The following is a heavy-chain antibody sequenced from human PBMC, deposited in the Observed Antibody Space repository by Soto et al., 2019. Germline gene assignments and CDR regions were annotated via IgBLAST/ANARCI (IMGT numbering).Heavy chain of an antibody. CDR1: GGSISSSNW. V-gene: IGHV4-4*02. D-gene: IGHD3-22*01. J-gene: IGHJ3*02. CDR2: IYHSGST. Sequence: SETLSLTCAVSGGSISSSNWWSWVRQPPGKGLERIGEIYHSGSTNYNPSLKSRVTISVDKANNQSSLKLSSVTAADTAVYYCARDYYDSSGYPDNDAFDIWGQGALVTV. CDR3: ARDYYDSSGYPDNDAFDI.